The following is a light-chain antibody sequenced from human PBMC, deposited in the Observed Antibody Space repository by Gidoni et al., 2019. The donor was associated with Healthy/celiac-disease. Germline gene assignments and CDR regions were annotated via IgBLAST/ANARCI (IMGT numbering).Light chain of an antibody. J-gene: IGLJ2*01. CDR3: QVWDSSTVV. Sequence: SYELTQPLSVSVALGQTARITCGGNNIGSKNVHWYQQKPCQAPVMVIYRDSNRPSGIPERFSGSNSGNTATLTISRAQAGDEADYYCQVWDSSTVVFGGGTKLTVL. V-gene: IGLV3-9*01. CDR1: NIGSKN. CDR2: RDS.